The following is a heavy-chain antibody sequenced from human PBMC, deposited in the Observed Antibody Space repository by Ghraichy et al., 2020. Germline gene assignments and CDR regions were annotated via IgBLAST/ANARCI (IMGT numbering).Heavy chain of an antibody. CDR2: IYHSGST. J-gene: IGHJ4*02. V-gene: IGHV4-4*02. CDR1: GDSISSSNW. D-gene: IGHD5-18*01. CDR3: ARAGGHTAVANY. Sequence: SETLSLTCAVSGDSISSSNWWSWVRQPPGKGLEWIGEIYHSGSTYYNPSLKSRVTISVDKSKSQFSLRLSSVTAADTAVYYCARAGGHTAVANYWGQGTLVTVSS.